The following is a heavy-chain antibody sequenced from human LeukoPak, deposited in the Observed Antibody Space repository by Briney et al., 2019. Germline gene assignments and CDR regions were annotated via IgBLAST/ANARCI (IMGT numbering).Heavy chain of an antibody. D-gene: IGHD3-22*01. J-gene: IGHJ3*02. V-gene: IGHV1-69*13. Sequence: GASVKVSCKASGGTFSSYAFSWVRQGPGQGPEWMGGIIPIFRTPNYAPNFQGRVTITADESSNTAYMELSSLRSEDTAVYYCARVSVVTKIGVGGGAFDIWGQGTMVTVSS. CDR2: IIPIFRTP. CDR3: ARVSVVTKIGVGGGAFDI. CDR1: GGTFSSYA.